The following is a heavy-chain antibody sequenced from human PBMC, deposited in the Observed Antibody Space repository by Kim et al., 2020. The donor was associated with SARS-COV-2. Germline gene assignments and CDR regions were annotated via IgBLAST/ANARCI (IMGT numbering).Heavy chain of an antibody. CDR2: INHSGST. J-gene: IGHJ4*02. CDR1: GGSFSGYY. CDR3: ARGGVRGPFDY. D-gene: IGHD3-10*01. V-gene: IGHV4-34*01. Sequence: SETLSLTCAVYGGSFSGYYWSWIRQPPGKGLEWIGEINHSGSTNYNPSLKSRVTISVDTSKNQFSLKLSSVTAADTAVYYCARGGVRGPFDYWGQGTLVT.